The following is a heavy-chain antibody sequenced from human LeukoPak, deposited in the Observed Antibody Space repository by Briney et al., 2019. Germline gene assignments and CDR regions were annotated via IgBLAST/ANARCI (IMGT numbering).Heavy chain of an antibody. Sequence: PSETLSLTCAVSGYSISSGYYWGWIRQPPGKGLECIGSIYHSGSTYYYPSLKSRVTISLDTSNNQFSLKLTSVTAADTAVYYCARGAYCSGATCYRSYDYYHMDVWGRGTTVTVAS. CDR3: ARGAYCSGATCYRSYDYYHMDV. D-gene: IGHD2-15*01. CDR2: IYHSGST. V-gene: IGHV4-38-2*01. CDR1: GYSISSGYY. J-gene: IGHJ6*03.